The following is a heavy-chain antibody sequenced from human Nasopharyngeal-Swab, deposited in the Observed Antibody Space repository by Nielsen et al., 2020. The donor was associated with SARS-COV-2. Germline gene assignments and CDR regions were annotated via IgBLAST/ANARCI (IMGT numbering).Heavy chain of an antibody. CDR3: ARDPNYYGSGSHYGMDV. D-gene: IGHD3-10*01. CDR1: GFTFSSYA. V-gene: IGHV3-30*04. J-gene: IGHJ6*02. CDR2: ISYDGSNK. Sequence: GESLKIPCAASGFTFSSYAMHWVRQAPGKGLEWMAVISYDGSNKYYADSVKGRFTISRDNSKNTLYLQMNSLRAEDTAVYYCARDPNYYGSGSHYGMDVWGQGTTVTVSS.